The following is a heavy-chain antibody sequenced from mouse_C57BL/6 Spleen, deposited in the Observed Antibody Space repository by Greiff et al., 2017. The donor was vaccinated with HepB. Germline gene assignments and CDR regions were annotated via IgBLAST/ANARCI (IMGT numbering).Heavy chain of an antibody. CDR2: INPNNGGT. D-gene: IGHD1-1*01. J-gene: IGHJ2*01. CDR3: ARSDGSSYNYFDY. V-gene: IGHV1-18*01. CDR1: GYTFTDYN. Sequence: VQLQQSGPELVKPGASVKIPCKASGYTFTDYNMDWVKQSHGKSLEWIGDINPNNGGTIYNQKFKGKATLTVDKSSSTAYMELRSLTSEDTAVYYCARSDGSSYNYFDYWGQGTTLTVSS.